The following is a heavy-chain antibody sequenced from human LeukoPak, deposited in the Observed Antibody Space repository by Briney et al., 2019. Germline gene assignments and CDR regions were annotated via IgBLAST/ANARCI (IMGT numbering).Heavy chain of an antibody. CDR1: GGSISSYY. J-gene: IGHJ4*02. CDR3: VRHRRYSSSWYYYFDY. V-gene: IGHV4-59*01. Sequence: SETLSLTCTVSGGSISSYYWSWIRQPPGKGLEWIGYIYYSGSTNYNPSLKSRVTISVDTSKNQFSLKLSSVTAADTAVYYCVRHRRYSSSWYYYFDYWGQGTLVTVSS. CDR2: IYYSGST. D-gene: IGHD6-13*01.